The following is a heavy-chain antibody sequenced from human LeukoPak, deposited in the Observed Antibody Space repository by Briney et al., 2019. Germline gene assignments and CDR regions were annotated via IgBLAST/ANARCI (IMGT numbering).Heavy chain of an antibody. Sequence: ASVKVSCKASGYSFANYAVNWVRQARGQGLEWMGWINTDTGDPTYAQGFTGRFVFSLDTAVSTAYLHINSLKAEDTAVYYCARDAAQKRSFDRWGQGTLVTVSS. CDR3: ARDAAQKRSFDR. CDR1: GYSFANYA. J-gene: IGHJ5*02. CDR2: INTDTGDP. V-gene: IGHV7-4-1*02.